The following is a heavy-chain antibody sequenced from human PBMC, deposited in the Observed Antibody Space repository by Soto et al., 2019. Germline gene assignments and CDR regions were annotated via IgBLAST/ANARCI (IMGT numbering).Heavy chain of an antibody. J-gene: IGHJ4*02. CDR3: ARLRSPGQPVPDY. D-gene: IGHD4-17*01. CDR1: GGTFSSYA. V-gene: IGHV1-69*13. Sequence: ASVKVSCKASGGTFSSYAISWVRQAPGQGLEWMGGIIPIFGTANYAQKFQGRVTITADESTSTAYMELSSLRSEDTAVYYCARLRSPGQPVPDYWGQGTLVTVLL. CDR2: IIPIFGTA.